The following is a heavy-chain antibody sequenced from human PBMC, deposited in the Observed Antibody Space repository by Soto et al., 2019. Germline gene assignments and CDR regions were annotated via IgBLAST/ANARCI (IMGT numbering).Heavy chain of an antibody. CDR1: GFTFGDYA. V-gene: IGHV3-49*03. CDR2: IRSKAYGGTT. J-gene: IGHJ6*02. Sequence: PGGSLRLSCTASGFTFGDYAMSWFRQAPGKGLEWVGFIRSKAYGGTTEYAASVKGRFTISRDDSKSIAYLQMNSLKTEDTAVYYCTKGWLQFHTDYYYYGMDVWGQGTTVTVSS. CDR3: TKGWLQFHTDYYYYGMDV. D-gene: IGHD5-12*01.